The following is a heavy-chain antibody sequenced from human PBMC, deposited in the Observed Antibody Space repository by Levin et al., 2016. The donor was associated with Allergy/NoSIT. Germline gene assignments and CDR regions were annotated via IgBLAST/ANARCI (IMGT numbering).Heavy chain of an antibody. V-gene: IGHV5-10-1*01. CDR2: IDPSDSYT. Sequence: VRQMPGKGLEWMGRIDPSDSYTNYSPSFQGHVTISADKSISTAYLQWSSLKASDTAMYYCARAVGGSSGYQEWGQGTLVTVSS. D-gene: IGHD3-22*01. CDR3: ARAVGGSSGYQE. J-gene: IGHJ4*02.